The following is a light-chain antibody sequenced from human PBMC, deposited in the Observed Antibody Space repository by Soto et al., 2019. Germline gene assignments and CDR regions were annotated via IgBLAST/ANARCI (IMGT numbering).Light chain of an antibody. Sequence: DIQMTQSLSSLSAYVGDTVTITCRPSQSISNSLSWYQQKPGKAPKFLIYVASTLQRGVPSRFSGSGSGTDFTLTISSLQPEDVATYYCQQTFSPPYTFGQGTKLEIK. CDR1: QSISNS. J-gene: IGKJ2*01. V-gene: IGKV1-39*01. CDR3: QQTFSPPYT. CDR2: VAS.